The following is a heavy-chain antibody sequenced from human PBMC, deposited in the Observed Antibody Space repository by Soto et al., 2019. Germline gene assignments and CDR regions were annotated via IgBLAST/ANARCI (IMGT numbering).Heavy chain of an antibody. J-gene: IGHJ4*02. CDR3: AREASIAAAAYDY. Sequence: ASVKVSCKASGYSFTSYYMHWVRHAPGQGLEWMGIINPSGGSTSYAQKFQGRVTMTRDTSTSTVYMELSSLRSEDTAVYYCAREASIAAAAYDYWGQGTLVTVSS. D-gene: IGHD6-13*01. V-gene: IGHV1-46*03. CDR1: GYSFTSYY. CDR2: INPSGGST.